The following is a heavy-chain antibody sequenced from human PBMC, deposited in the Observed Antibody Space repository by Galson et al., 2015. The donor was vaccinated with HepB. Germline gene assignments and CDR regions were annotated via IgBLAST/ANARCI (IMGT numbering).Heavy chain of an antibody. Sequence: PALVKPTQTLTLTCTFSGFSLSTSGVGVGWIRQPPGRALEWLALIYWNDDKRYSPSLKSRLTITKDTSKNQVVLTMTNMDPVDTATYYCARPAGPFDAFDIWGQGTMVTVSS. V-gene: IGHV2-5*01. J-gene: IGHJ3*02. CDR2: IYWNDDK. CDR3: ARPAGPFDAFDI. CDR1: GFSLSTSGVG.